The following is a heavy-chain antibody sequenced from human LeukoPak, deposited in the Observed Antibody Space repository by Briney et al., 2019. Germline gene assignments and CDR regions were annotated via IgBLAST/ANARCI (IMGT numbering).Heavy chain of an antibody. V-gene: IGHV4-59*08. J-gene: IGHJ5*02. CDR2: IYYSGST. CDR3: ARRGYYYDSTSAAFDP. D-gene: IGHD3-22*01. Sequence: SETLSLTCTVSGGSISSYYWSWIRQPPGKGLEWIGYIYYSGSTNYNPSLKSRVTISVDTSKNQFSPKLSSVTAADTAVYYCARRGYYYDSTSAAFDPWGQGTLVTVSS. CDR1: GGSISSYY.